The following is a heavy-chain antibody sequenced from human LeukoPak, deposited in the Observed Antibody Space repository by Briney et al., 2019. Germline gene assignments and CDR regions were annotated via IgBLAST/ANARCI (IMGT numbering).Heavy chain of an antibody. D-gene: IGHD6-13*01. CDR1: GFTFSNAW. J-gene: IGHJ4*02. CDR2: IRDKTDSGTT. V-gene: IGHV3-15*01. Sequence: GGSLRLSCAASGFTFSNAWMSWVRQAPGKGLEWVGRIRDKTDSGTTDYAAPVKGRFTISRDDSKNTLYLQMNSLKTEDTAIYYCTTVNPAGHYDYWGQGTLVTVSS. CDR3: TTVNPAGHYDY.